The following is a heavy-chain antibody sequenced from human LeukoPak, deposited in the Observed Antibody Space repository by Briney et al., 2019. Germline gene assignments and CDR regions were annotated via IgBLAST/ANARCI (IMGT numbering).Heavy chain of an antibody. CDR2: ISSSSNYI. V-gene: IGHV3-21*01. Sequence: GGSLRLSCAASGLTFSSDTMNWVRQAPGKGLEWVSSISSSSNYIYYGDSLKGRITVSRDNAKNSLYLQMNSLRAEDTAVYYCARSLWAASSGAFDIWGQGTMVTVSS. CDR1: GLTFSSDT. D-gene: IGHD6-19*01. J-gene: IGHJ3*02. CDR3: ARSLWAASSGAFDI.